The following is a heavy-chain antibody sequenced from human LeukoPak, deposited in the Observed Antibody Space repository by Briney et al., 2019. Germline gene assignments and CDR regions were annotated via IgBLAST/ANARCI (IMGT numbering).Heavy chain of an antibody. D-gene: IGHD6-19*01. CDR3: ARELDSSGWYNY. Sequence: SETLSLTRAVSGYSISSGYYWGWIRQPPGKGLEWIGSIYHSGSTYYNPSLKSRVTISVDTSKNQFSLKLSSVTAADTAVYYCARELDSSGWYNYWGQGTLVTVSS. J-gene: IGHJ4*02. CDR1: GYSISSGYY. V-gene: IGHV4-38-2*02. CDR2: IYHSGST.